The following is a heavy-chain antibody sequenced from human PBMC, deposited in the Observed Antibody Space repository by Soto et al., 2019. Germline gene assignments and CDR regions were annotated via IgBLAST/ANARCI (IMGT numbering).Heavy chain of an antibody. V-gene: IGHV1-69*01. D-gene: IGHD3-10*01. Sequence: QVQLVQSGTEVKKPGSSVKVSCKASGGTFSSYAISWVRQAPGQGLEWMGGIIPIFGTTNYAQRFQGRVSSTADEATSTTYIELSSLRSEDTAVYYCAGAYKYGSGTFDAFDIWGQGTLVTVSS. J-gene: IGHJ3*02. CDR2: IIPIFGTT. CDR3: AGAYKYGSGTFDAFDI. CDR1: GGTFSSYA.